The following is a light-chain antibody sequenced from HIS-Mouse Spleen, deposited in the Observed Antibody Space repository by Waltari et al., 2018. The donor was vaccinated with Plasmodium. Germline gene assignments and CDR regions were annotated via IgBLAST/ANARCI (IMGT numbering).Light chain of an antibody. CDR2: QDS. V-gene: IGLV3-1*01. J-gene: IGLJ2*01. Sequence: SYELTQPPSVSVSPGQTASITCSGDKLGDKYACWYQQKPGQSPVLVIYQDSKRPSGIPERSSGSNSGKTATLTISGTQAMDEADYYCQAWDSSTVVFGGGTKLTVL. CDR1: KLGDKY. CDR3: QAWDSSTVV.